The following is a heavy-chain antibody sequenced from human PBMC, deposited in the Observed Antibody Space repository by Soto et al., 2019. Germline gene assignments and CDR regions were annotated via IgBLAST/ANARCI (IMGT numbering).Heavy chain of an antibody. CDR1: GYTFTSYG. CDR3: ARGPRGSYRTIAAAGGWFDP. J-gene: IGHJ5*02. Sequence: GASVKVSCKASGYTFTSYGISWVRQAPGQGLEWMGWISAYNGNTNYAQKLQGRVTMTTDTSTSTAYMELRSLRSDDTAVYYCARGPRGSYRTIAAAGGWFDPWGQGTLVTVSS. V-gene: IGHV1-18*01. CDR2: ISAYNGNT. D-gene: IGHD6-13*01.